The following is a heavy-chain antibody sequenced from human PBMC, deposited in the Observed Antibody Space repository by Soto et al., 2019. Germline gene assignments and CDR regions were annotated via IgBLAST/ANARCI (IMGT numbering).Heavy chain of an antibody. CDR1: GYTFTAYA. V-gene: IGHV1-3*01. J-gene: IGHJ4*02. Sequence: GASVKVSCKASGYTFTAYALHWVRQAPGQRLEWMGWINGGNGNTKYSQKFQGRVTITRDTSASTAYMELSRLRSEDTAVYYCAKEGPRGLLIDYWGQGTLVTVSS. CDR2: INGGNGNT. CDR3: AKEGPRGLLIDY. D-gene: IGHD3-10*01.